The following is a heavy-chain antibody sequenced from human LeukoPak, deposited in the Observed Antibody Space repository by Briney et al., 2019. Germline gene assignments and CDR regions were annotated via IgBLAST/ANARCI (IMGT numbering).Heavy chain of an antibody. Sequence: ASVKVSCKASGYTFTGYYMHWVRQAPGQGLEWMGWINPNSGGTNYAQKFQGRVTMTRDTSISTAYMELSRLRSDDRAVYYCARSVVPAWRSWFDPLGQGTLVTVSS. CDR2: INPNSGGT. D-gene: IGHD2-2*01. CDR1: GYTFTGYY. J-gene: IGHJ5*02. V-gene: IGHV1-2*02. CDR3: ARSVVPAWRSWFDP.